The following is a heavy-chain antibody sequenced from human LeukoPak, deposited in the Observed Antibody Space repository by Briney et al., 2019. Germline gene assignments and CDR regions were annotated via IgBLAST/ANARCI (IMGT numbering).Heavy chain of an antibody. CDR2: IYYSGST. CDR1: GGSISSGGYY. V-gene: IGHV4-31*03. Sequence: SQTLSLTCTVSGGSISSGGYYWSWIRQHPGKGLEWIGCIYYSGSTYYNPSLKSRVTISVDTSKNQFSLKLSSVTAADTAVYYCARGKLYCSGGSCWPYYFVYWGQGTLVTVSS. J-gene: IGHJ4*02. D-gene: IGHD2-15*01. CDR3: ARGKLYCSGGSCWPYYFVY.